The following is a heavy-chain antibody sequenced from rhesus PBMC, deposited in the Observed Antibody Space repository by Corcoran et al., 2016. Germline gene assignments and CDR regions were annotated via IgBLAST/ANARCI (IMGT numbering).Heavy chain of an antibody. CDR1: GFSISTSGTG. J-gene: IGHJ1*01. Sequence: QVTLKESGPALVKPTQTLTMTCTFSGFSISTSGTGVGWIRQPPRKHLEWLVSIYCNDSKYYSTSLKSRLTISKDNSKNQVVLTMTNMDPVDTATYYCARVLSGSWNGGYFEFWGQGALVTVSS. V-gene: IGHV2-95*01. CDR3: ARVLSGSWNGGYFEF. D-gene: IGHD6-25*01. CDR2: IYCNDSK.